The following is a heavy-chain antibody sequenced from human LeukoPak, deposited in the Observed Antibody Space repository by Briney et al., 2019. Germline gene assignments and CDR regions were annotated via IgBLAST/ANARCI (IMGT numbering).Heavy chain of an antibody. CDR2: ISSSGSTI. CDR1: GFTFSSYE. Sequence: GGSLRLSCAASGFTFSSYEMNWVRQAPGKGLEWGSYISSSGSTIYYADSVKGRFTISRDNAKNSLYLQMNSLGAEDTAVYYCARVGHYGSGSYYEVPSAFDYWGQGTLVTVSS. J-gene: IGHJ4*02. CDR3: ARVGHYGSGSYYEVPSAFDY. V-gene: IGHV3-48*03. D-gene: IGHD3-10*01.